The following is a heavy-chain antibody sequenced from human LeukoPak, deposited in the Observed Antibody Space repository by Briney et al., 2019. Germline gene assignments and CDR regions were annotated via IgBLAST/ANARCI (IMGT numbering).Heavy chain of an antibody. D-gene: IGHD3-16*01. CDR2: ISTSGSTI. Sequence: GGSLRLSCAASGFTSGFTFSGFEMNWVRQAPGKGLEWLSYISTSGSTIYYADSVKGRFTISRDNAKNSLFLQMNSLRAEDTAICYCAIYAGEPGDYWGQGTLVTVSS. CDR3: AIYAGEPGDY. V-gene: IGHV3-48*03. J-gene: IGHJ4*02. CDR1: GFTFSGFE.